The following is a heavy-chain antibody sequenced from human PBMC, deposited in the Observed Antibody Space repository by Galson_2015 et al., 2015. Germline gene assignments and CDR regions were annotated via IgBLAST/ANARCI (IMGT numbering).Heavy chain of an antibody. CDR1: GGSFSGYY. D-gene: IGHD2-2*01. CDR2: INHSGST. CDR3: AKDWGDCSSTSCYRGRWFDP. V-gene: IGHV4-34*01. J-gene: IGHJ5*02. Sequence: ETLSLTCAVYGGSFSGYYWSWIRQPPGKGLEWIGEINHSGSTNYNPSLKGRVTISVDTSKNQFSLKLSSVTAADTAVYYCAKDWGDCSSTSCYRGRWFDPWGQGTLVTVSS.